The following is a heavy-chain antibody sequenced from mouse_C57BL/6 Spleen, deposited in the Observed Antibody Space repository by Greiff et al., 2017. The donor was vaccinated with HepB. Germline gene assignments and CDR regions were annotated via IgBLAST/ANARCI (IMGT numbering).Heavy chain of an antibody. Sequence: SGPELVKPGASVKISCKASGYSFTGYYMNWVKQSPEKSLEWIGEINPSTGGTTYNQKFKAKATLTVDKSSSTAYMQLKSLTSEDSAVYYCARGYGSFDYWGQGTTLTVSS. CDR3: ARGYGSFDY. D-gene: IGHD1-1*01. V-gene: IGHV1-42*01. CDR2: INPSTGGT. CDR1: GYSFTGYY. J-gene: IGHJ2*01.